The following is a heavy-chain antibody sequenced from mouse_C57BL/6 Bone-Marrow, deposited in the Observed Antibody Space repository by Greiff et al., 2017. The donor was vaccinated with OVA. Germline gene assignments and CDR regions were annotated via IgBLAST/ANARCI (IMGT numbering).Heavy chain of an antibody. CDR2: ISSGGSYT. Sequence: EVQLVESGGDLVKPGGSLKLSCAASGFTFSSYGMSWVRQTPDKRLEWVATISSGGSYTYYPDSVKGRFTISRDNAKNTLYLQMSSLKSEDTAMYYCARLRPPLAYWGQGTLVTVSA. J-gene: IGHJ3*01. CDR3: ARLRPPLAY. V-gene: IGHV5-6*01. CDR1: GFTFSSYG.